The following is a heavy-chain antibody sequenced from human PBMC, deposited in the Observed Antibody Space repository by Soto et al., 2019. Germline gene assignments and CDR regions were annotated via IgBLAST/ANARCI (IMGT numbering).Heavy chain of an antibody. J-gene: IGHJ4*02. CDR1: GYTFTSYG. D-gene: IGHD3-10*01. Sequence: ASVQVSCKASGYTFTSYGISWVRQAPGQGLEWMGWISAYNGNTNYAQKLQGRVTMTTDTSTSTAYMELSSLRSEDTAVYFWAAAGGSGSLSGYWGQGTLDSVSS. CDR2: ISAYNGNT. CDR3: AAAGGSGSLSGY. V-gene: IGHV1-18*04.